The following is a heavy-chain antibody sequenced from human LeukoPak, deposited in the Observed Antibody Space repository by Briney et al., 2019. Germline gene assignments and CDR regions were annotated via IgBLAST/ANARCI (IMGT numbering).Heavy chain of an antibody. CDR1: GGSISSYY. V-gene: IGHV4-59*01. CDR2: IYYSGNI. Sequence: SETLSLTCTVSGGSISSYYWSWIRQPPGKGLEWIGYIYYSGNINYNPSLKSRVTISVDTSKNQFSLKLSSVTAADTAVYYCARSGFEFEYFQHWGQGTLVTV. CDR3: ARSGFEFEYFQH. D-gene: IGHD3-10*01. J-gene: IGHJ1*01.